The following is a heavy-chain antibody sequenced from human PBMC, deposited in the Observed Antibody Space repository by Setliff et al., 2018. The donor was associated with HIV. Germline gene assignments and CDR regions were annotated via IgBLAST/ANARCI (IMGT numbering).Heavy chain of an antibody. V-gene: IGHV5-51*01. J-gene: IGHJ3*02. CDR2: IYTGDSGT. Sequence: LKISCRAFGNSFANHWIAWVRQMPGKGPEWVGFIYTGDSGTQYNPAFQGRVTISADKSIKTVYLQWTSLQRSDTAMYYCARHKVAMSMLVVQDPGPFDNWGQGTMVTVSS. D-gene: IGHD2-21*01. CDR1: GNSFANHW. CDR3: ARHKVAMSMLVVQDPGPFDN.